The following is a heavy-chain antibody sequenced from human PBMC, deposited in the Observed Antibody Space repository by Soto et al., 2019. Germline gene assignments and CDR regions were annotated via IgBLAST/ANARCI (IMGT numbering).Heavy chain of an antibody. Sequence: GGSLRLSCAASGFTFSSYGMHWVRQAPGKGLEWVAVISYDGSNKYYADSVKGRFTISRDNSKNTLYLQMNSLRAEDTAVYYWAKDLFAEDLYYFDYWGQGTLVTVSS. J-gene: IGHJ4*02. CDR1: GFTFSSYG. D-gene: IGHD3-16*01. CDR2: ISYDGSNK. CDR3: AKDLFAEDLYYFDY. V-gene: IGHV3-30*18.